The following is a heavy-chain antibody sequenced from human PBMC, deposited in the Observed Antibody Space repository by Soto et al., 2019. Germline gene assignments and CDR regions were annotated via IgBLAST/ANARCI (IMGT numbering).Heavy chain of an antibody. D-gene: IGHD2-2*01. Sequence: SETLSLTCTVSGASITSYYWSWIRQPPGKGLEWIGYIYYSGAANPNPSLKSRVTISVDTSKSQFSLKLSSVTAADTAVYYCASATVVTRRFFDTWGQGTLVTVSS. CDR3: ASATVVTRRFFDT. CDR2: IYYSGAA. V-gene: IGHV4-59*01. CDR1: GASITSYY. J-gene: IGHJ4*02.